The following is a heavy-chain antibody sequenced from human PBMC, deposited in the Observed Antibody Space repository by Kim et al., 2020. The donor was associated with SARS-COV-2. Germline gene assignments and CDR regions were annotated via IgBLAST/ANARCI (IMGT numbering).Heavy chain of an antibody. J-gene: IGHJ5*02. D-gene: IGHD3-10*01. Sequence: PSLKSRVTISVDTSKNQFSLKLSSVTAADTAVYYCARGGMVRGVTNWFDPWGQGTLVTVSS. V-gene: IGHV4-34*01. CDR3: ARGGMVRGVTNWFDP.